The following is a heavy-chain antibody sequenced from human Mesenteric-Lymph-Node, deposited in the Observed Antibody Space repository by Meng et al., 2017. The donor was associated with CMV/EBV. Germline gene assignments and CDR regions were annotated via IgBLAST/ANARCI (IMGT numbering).Heavy chain of an antibody. V-gene: IGHV3-11*01. CDR2: INMIGSTI. D-gene: IGHD2-8*01. Sequence: GESLKISYAASGFTFSDYYMTWIRQAPGRGLEWVAYINMIGSTIYYADSVKGRFTISRDNAKNSFFLQMKSLRAEDTAVYYCASEFSGCTNGACPYFDYWGQGALVTVSS. CDR3: ASEFSGCTNGACPYFDY. CDR1: GFTFSDYY. J-gene: IGHJ4*02.